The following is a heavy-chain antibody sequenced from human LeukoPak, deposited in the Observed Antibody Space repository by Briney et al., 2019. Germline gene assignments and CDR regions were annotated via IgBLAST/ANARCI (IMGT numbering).Heavy chain of an antibody. CDR1: GYTFTSYD. CDR2: INPASGDT. Sequence: ASVKASCKASGYTFTSYDINWVRQAPGQGLEWMGWINPASGDTGSAQRFQGRVTMTRDTSITTAYMELTSLRSDDTAVYYCARVKNTSPLYWGQGTLVTVSS. D-gene: IGHD2-2*01. V-gene: IGHV1-8*01. J-gene: IGHJ4*02. CDR3: ARVKNTSPLY.